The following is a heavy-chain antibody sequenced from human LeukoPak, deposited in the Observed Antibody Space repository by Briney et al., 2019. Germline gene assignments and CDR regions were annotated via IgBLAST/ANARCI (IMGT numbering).Heavy chain of an antibody. Sequence: GGSLRLSCAASGFTFSSYAMSWVRQAPGKGPEWVSAISGSGGSTYYADSVKGRFTISRDNSKNTLYLQMNSLRAEDTAVYYCARGYSSSWYWFDPWGQGTLVTVSS. D-gene: IGHD6-13*01. CDR3: ARGYSSSWYWFDP. J-gene: IGHJ5*02. CDR1: GFTFSSYA. CDR2: ISGSGGST. V-gene: IGHV3-23*01.